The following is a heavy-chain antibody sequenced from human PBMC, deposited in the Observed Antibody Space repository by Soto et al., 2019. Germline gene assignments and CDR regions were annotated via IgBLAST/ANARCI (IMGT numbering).Heavy chain of an antibody. CDR3: ARELGHQLVDY. D-gene: IGHD6-13*01. Sequence: ASVKVSCKTSGYIFTSYYIHWVRQAPGQGLEWMGWISAYNGNRNYAQKLQGRVTMTTDTSTSTAYMELRSLRSDDTAVYYCARELGHQLVDYWGQGTLVTVSS. V-gene: IGHV1-18*04. J-gene: IGHJ4*02. CDR1: GYIFTSYY. CDR2: ISAYNGNR.